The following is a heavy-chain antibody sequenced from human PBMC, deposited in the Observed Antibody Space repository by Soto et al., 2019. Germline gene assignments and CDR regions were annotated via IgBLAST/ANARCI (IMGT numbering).Heavy chain of an antibody. J-gene: IGHJ6*02. CDR2: ISGYNGDT. CDR3: AKNGQPAYYYYGMDV. CDR1: GYTFTRYG. V-gene: IGHV1-18*01. D-gene: IGHD2-8*01. Sequence: QGQLVQSGAEVKKPGASVKVSCKASGYTFTRYGIGWVRQAPGQGLEWMGGISGYNGDTNYAQKFQGRVTMTLDTSTTTAFMELTSLTSDDRAVYYCAKNGQPAYYYYGMDVWGQGTTVTVSS.